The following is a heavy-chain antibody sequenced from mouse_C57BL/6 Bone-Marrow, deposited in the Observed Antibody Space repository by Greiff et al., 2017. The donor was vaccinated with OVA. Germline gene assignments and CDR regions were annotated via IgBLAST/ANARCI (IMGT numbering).Heavy chain of an antibody. J-gene: IGHJ4*01. CDR3: ASLDYVAMDY. CDR1: GYTFTSYG. D-gene: IGHD2-13*01. CDR2: IYPRSGNT. Sequence: QVHVKQSGAELARPGASVKLSCQASGYTFTSYGISWVQQRTGQGLEWIGEIYPRSGNTYYNENFNGKATLTADKSSSTAYMELRCLTSEDSAVYFCASLDYVAMDYWGQGTSVTVSS. V-gene: IGHV1-81*01.